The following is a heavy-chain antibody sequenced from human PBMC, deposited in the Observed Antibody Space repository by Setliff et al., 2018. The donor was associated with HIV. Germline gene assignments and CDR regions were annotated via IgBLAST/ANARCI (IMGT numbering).Heavy chain of an antibody. D-gene: IGHD4-17*01. J-gene: IGHJ3*02. Sequence: ASVKVSCKASGHSFTYFFLYWVRQAPGQRLEWMGWINVGHGRTKYSQKFQDRVTFTRDASASTAYMDLSSLISEDTAVYYCAGFSGSKSDYYPCDIWGQGTMVTVSS. V-gene: IGHV1-3*01. CDR2: INVGHGRT. CDR1: GHSFTYFF. CDR3: AGFSGSKSDYYPCDI.